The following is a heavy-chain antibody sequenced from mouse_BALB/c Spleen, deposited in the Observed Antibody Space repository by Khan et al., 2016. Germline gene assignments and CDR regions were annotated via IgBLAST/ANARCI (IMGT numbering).Heavy chain of an antibody. CDR1: GYTFTDYN. Sequence: VQLQQSGPDLVKPGASVKISCKASGYTFTDYNMHWVKQSHGKSLEWIGYIYPYNGGTGYNQKFKNKATLTVDHSSSTASMELRSLTSEDSAVYYCARSNDWYFDVWGAGTTVTVSS. J-gene: IGHJ1*01. CDR2: IYPYNGGT. CDR3: ARSNDWYFDV. V-gene: IGHV1S29*02.